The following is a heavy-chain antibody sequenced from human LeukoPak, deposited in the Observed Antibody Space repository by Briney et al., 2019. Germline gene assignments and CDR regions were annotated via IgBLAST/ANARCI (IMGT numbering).Heavy chain of an antibody. CDR1: GGSISIYY. CDR3: ARHPGINWFDL. J-gene: IGHJ5*02. V-gene: IGHV4-59*08. D-gene: IGHD1-14*01. Sequence: SETLSLTCTVSGGSISIYYWSWIRQPPGKGLEWIGYIYNNGYIQTGGSTNYNASLKSRVTISADTSKNQFSLQLRSVTAADTAVYFCARHPGINWFDLWGQGTLVTVSS. CDR2: IYNNGYIQTGGST.